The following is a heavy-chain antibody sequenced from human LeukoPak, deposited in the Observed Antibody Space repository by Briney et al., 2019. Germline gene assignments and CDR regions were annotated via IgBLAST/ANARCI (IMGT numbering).Heavy chain of an antibody. CDR1: GFTFSSYS. V-gene: IGHV3-21*01. CDR2: ISSTGSYI. Sequence: GGSLRLSCAASGFTFSSYSMNWVRQAPGKGLEWVSYISSTGSYIYYADSVKGRFTISRDNAKNSLYLQMNSLRAEDTAVYYCARGNAYPAYYYYMDGWGKGTTVTISS. CDR3: ARGNAYPAYYYYMDG. J-gene: IGHJ6*03.